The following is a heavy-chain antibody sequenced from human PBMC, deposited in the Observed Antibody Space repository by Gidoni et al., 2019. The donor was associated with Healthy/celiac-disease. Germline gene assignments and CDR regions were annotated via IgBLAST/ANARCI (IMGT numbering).Heavy chain of an antibody. J-gene: IGHJ6*03. CDR1: GFTFSSYA. Sequence: EVQLLESGGGLVQPGGSLRLSCAASGFTFSSYAMSWVRQAPGKGLEWVSAISGSGGSTYYADSVKGRFTISRDNSKNTLYLQMNSLRAEDTAVYYCAILPQGNIVVVPAADPDYYYYYMDVWGKGTTVTVSS. D-gene: IGHD2-2*01. CDR3: AILPQGNIVVVPAADPDYYYYYMDV. CDR2: ISGSGGST. V-gene: IGHV3-23*01.